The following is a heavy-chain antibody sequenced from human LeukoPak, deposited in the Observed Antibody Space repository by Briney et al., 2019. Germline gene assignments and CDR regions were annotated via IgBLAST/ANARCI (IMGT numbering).Heavy chain of an antibody. Sequence: GGSLRLSCAASGFTFSSYSMNWVRQAPGKGLEWVSYIDSSSTIYYADSVKGRFTISRDNAKNSLYLQMNSLRAEDTAVYYCARVRRSSGYSDLFDPWGQGTLVTVSS. V-gene: IGHV3-48*01. CDR1: GFTFSSYS. CDR2: IDSSSTI. CDR3: ARVRRSSGYSDLFDP. J-gene: IGHJ5*02. D-gene: IGHD3-22*01.